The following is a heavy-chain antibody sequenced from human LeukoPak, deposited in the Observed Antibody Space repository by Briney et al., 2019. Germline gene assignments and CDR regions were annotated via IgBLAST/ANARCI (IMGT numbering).Heavy chain of an antibody. CDR3: ARSGYSYAPIYYFDY. D-gene: IGHD5-18*01. CDR2: IYYSGST. CDR1: GGSISSYY. V-gene: IGHV4-59*01. J-gene: IGHJ4*02. Sequence: SETLSLTCTVSGGSISSYYWSWIRQPPGKGLEWIGYIYYSGSTNYNPSLKSRVTISVHTSKNQFSLKLSSVTAADTAVYYCARSGYSYAPIYYFDYWGQGTLVTVSS.